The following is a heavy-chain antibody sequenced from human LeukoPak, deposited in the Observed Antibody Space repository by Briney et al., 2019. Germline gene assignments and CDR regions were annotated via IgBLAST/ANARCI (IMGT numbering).Heavy chain of an antibody. D-gene: IGHD3-10*01. Sequence: GGSLRLPCAASGFTFSNYAMSWVRQAPGKGLEWVSGISGSGGSTYYADSVKGRLTISRDNSKNTLYLQMDSLRAEDTAVYYCARTITMVRGASDYWGQGTLVTVSS. J-gene: IGHJ4*02. CDR3: ARTITMVRGASDY. CDR1: GFTFSNYA. V-gene: IGHV3-23*01. CDR2: ISGSGGST.